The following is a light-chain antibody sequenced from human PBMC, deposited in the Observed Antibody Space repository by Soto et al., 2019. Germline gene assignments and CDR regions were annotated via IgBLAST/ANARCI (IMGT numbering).Light chain of an antibody. CDR2: TAS. CDR1: QSISSY. CDR3: QQSYSTPCT. Sequence: DIQMSQSPSSLSASVGDRVSITCRASQSISSYLNWYQQKPGKAPKLLIYTASSLQSGVPSRFSGGGSGTDFTLTISNLQPEDCATYYCQQSYSTPCTFGPGTKVDLK. J-gene: IGKJ3*01. V-gene: IGKV1-39*01.